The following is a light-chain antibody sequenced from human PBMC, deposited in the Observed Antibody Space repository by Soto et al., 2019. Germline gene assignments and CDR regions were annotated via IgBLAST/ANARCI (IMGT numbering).Light chain of an antibody. Sequence: DLQVTQSPSTLSPSVGDRVTITCRASQSISSLLAWYQQKPGKAPKXLIYDASSLESGVPSRFSGSGSGTELTITISSLQPDDGETYDCQQYNSYSITFGQGTRLEIK. V-gene: IGKV1-5*01. CDR3: QQYNSYSIT. CDR1: QSISSL. J-gene: IGKJ5*01. CDR2: DAS.